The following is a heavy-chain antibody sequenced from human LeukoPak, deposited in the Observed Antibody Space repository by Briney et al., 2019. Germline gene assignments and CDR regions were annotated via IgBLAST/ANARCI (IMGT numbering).Heavy chain of an antibody. CDR2: ISNSGSMI. V-gene: IGHV3-48*02. Sequence: GGSLRLSRAASGFTFSSYGMHWVRQAPGKGLEWVSYISNSGSMIYYADSVKGRFTLSRDNAKNSLYLQMNSLRDEDTAVYYCARGPISGWSADYWGQGTLVTVSS. D-gene: IGHD6-19*01. CDR3: ARGPISGWSADY. J-gene: IGHJ4*02. CDR1: GFTFSSYG.